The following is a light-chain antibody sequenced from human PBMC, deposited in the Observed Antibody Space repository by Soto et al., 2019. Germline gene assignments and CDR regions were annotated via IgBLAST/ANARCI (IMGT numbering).Light chain of an antibody. CDR2: GNS. CDR3: QSYDSSLSVYV. V-gene: IGLV1-40*01. Sequence: QSALTQPPSVSGAPGQRVTISCTGSSSNIGAGYDVHWYQQLPGTAPKLLIYGNSNRLSGVPDRFSGSKSGTSASLAITGLQAEDEADYYCQSYDSSLSVYVFGTGTKLTVL. CDR1: SSNIGAGYD. J-gene: IGLJ1*01.